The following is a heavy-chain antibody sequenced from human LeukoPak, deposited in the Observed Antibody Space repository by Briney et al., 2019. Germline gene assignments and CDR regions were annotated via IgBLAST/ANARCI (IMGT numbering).Heavy chain of an antibody. Sequence: ASVKVSCKASGYTLTSYGISWVRQAPGQGLEWMGWISAYNGNTNYAQKLQGRVTMTTDTSTSTAYMELRSLRSADTAVYFCASRLLIHLWAKDFWGQGTLVTVSS. CDR2: ISAYNGNT. CDR3: ASRLLIHLWAKDF. J-gene: IGHJ4*02. CDR1: GYTLTSYG. V-gene: IGHV1-18*01. D-gene: IGHD5-18*01.